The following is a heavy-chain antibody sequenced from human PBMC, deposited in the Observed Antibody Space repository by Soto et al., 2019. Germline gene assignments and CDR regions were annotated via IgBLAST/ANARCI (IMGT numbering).Heavy chain of an antibody. J-gene: IGHJ4*02. CDR2: ISHDGSNK. Sequence: QVQLVESGGGVVQPGRSLRLSCAASGFTFSSYAMHWVRQAPGKGLEWVAVISHDGSNKYYADSVKGRFSISRDNSKNTLYLQMNSLRAADTAVYYCDGFDYWGQGTLVTVSS. V-gene: IGHV3-30-3*01. CDR1: GFTFSSYA. CDR3: DGFDY.